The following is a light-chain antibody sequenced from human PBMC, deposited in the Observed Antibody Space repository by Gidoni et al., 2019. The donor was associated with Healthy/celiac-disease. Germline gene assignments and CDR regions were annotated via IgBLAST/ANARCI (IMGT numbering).Light chain of an antibody. CDR2: GAS. V-gene: IGKV3D-15*01. J-gene: IGKJ2*04. Sequence: DIVMTQSPATLSVSPGERATLSCRASQSVSSNLAWYQQKPGQAPRLLIYGASTRATGIPARFSGSGSGTEFTLTISSLQSEDFAVYYCQQYNNLASSFGQGTKLEIK. CDR1: QSVSSN. CDR3: QQYNNLASS.